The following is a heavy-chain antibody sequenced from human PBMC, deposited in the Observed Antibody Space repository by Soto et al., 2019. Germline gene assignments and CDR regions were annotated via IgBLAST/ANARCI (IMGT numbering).Heavy chain of an antibody. Sequence: QDQLVQSGAEVKKPGSSVKVSCKASGGTFSSHTFSWVRQAPGQGLEWMGRIIPALGTATYAQKFQGRVTITADESATTVYMELNSLRAAATAVYYCARPDFGDYWYFALWGRGTLVTVSS. V-gene: IGHV1-69*08. CDR2: IIPALGTA. J-gene: IGHJ2*01. D-gene: IGHD4-17*01. CDR1: GGTFSSHT. CDR3: ARPDFGDYWYFAL.